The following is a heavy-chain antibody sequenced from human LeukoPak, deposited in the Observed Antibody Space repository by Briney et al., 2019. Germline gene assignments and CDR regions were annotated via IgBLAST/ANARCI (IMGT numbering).Heavy chain of an antibody. CDR1: GFTFSSYT. Sequence: PGGSLRLSCAASGFTFSSYTMNWVRQAPGKGLEWVAYISATGNTVYYADSVKGRFTISRDNAKNSLYLEMNSLRAEDTAVYYCARDTLYHVLRGSYPAFDYWGLGNLVTVSS. CDR3: ARDTLYHVLRGSYPAFDY. J-gene: IGHJ4*02. D-gene: IGHD3-9*01. V-gene: IGHV3-48*04. CDR2: ISATGNTV.